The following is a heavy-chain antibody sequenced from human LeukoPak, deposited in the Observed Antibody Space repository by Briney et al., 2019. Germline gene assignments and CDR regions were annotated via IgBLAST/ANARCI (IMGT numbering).Heavy chain of an antibody. CDR3: AKDRPLRLGYCSSTSCYFRGFFDY. CDR1: GYTFTSYG. J-gene: IGHJ4*02. CDR2: ISAYNGNT. V-gene: IGHV1-18*01. D-gene: IGHD2-2*01. Sequence: ASVKVSCKASGYTFTSYGISWVRQAPGQGLEWMGWISAYNGNTNYAQKLQGRVTMTTDTSTSTAYMELRSLRSDDTAVYYCAKDRPLRLGYCSSTSCYFRGFFDYWGQGTLVTVSS.